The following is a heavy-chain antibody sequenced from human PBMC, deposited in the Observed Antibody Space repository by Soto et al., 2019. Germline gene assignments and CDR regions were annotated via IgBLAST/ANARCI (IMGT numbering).Heavy chain of an antibody. CDR2: INPNSGGT. CDR1: GYTFTGYY. CDR3: ARARGSYYRGHGYFDD. Sequence: ASVKVSCKASGYTFTGYYMHWVRQAPGQGLEWMGWINPNSGGTNYAQKFQGWVTMTRDTSISTAYMELSRLRSDDTAVYYCARARGSYYRGHGYFDDWGQGTLVTVSS. V-gene: IGHV1-2*04. J-gene: IGHJ4*03. D-gene: IGHD1-26*01.